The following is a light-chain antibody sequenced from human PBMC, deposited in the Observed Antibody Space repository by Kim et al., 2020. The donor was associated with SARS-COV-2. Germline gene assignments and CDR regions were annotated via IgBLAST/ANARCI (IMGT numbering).Light chain of an antibody. CDR1: QSLLHSNGYNY. Sequence: DIVMTQSPLSLPVTPGEPASISCRSSQSLLHSNGYNYLDWYLQKPGQSPQLLIYLGYNRASGVPDRFSGSGSGTDFTLKISRVEAEDVGVYYCMQALRALTFGGGTKVDIK. CDR3: MQALRALT. V-gene: IGKV2-28*01. J-gene: IGKJ4*01. CDR2: LGY.